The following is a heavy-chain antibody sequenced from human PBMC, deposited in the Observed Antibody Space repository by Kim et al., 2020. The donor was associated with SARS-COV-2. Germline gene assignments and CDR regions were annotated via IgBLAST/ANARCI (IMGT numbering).Heavy chain of an antibody. Sequence: ASVKVSCKASGYIFNSYGISWVRQAPGQGLEWMGWISAYNGNTNYAQKLQGRVTMTTDTSTSTAYMELRSLRSDDTAVYYCARILCSGGSCYSGREDYWGQGTLVTVSS. CDR2: ISAYNGNT. V-gene: IGHV1-18*01. D-gene: IGHD2-15*01. J-gene: IGHJ4*02. CDR3: ARILCSGGSCYSGREDY. CDR1: GYIFNSYG.